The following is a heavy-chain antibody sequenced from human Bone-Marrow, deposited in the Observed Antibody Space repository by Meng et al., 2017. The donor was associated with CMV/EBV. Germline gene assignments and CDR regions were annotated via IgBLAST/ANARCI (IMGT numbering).Heavy chain of an antibody. CDR2: IRYDGSNN. D-gene: IGHD3-3*01. Sequence: GGSLRLSCAASGLTFSNHGMHWVRQAPGKGLEWVAFIRYDGSNNYYADSVKGRFTISRDNSKNTLYLQMNSLRAEDTAVYHCAKTYYDFRSGYKGPFDYWGQGTLVTVSS. CDR3: AKTYYDFRSGYKGPFDY. J-gene: IGHJ4*02. CDR1: GLTFSNHG. V-gene: IGHV3-30*02.